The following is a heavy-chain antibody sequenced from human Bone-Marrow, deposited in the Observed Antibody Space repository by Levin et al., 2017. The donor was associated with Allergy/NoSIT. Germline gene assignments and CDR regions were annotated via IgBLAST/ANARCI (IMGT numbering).Heavy chain of an antibody. CDR1: GFTFSNAW. CDR3: TTDLERYCSGGSCYSLYGMDV. V-gene: IGHV3-15*01. J-gene: IGHJ6*02. Sequence: GGSLRLSCAASGFTFSNAWMSWVRQAPGKGLEWVGRIKSKTDGGTTDYAAPVKGRFTISRDDSKNTLYLQMNSLKTEDTAVYYCTTDLERYCSGGSCYSLYGMDVWGQGTTVTVSS. CDR2: IKSKTDGGTT. D-gene: IGHD2-15*01.